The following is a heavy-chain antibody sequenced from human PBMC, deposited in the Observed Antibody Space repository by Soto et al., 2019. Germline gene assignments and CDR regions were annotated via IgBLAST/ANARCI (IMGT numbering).Heavy chain of an antibody. D-gene: IGHD3-10*01. CDR1: GYTFSSYW. Sequence: LRLSCAASGYTFSSYWMHWVRQVPGKGLLWVSRIDEYGTTINYADSVKGRFTISRDNARNTLYLEMNSLRAEDTALYYCTRDIGGKGAYWGPGTLVTVSS. CDR3: TRDIGGKGAY. CDR2: IDEYGTTI. J-gene: IGHJ4*02. V-gene: IGHV3-74*01.